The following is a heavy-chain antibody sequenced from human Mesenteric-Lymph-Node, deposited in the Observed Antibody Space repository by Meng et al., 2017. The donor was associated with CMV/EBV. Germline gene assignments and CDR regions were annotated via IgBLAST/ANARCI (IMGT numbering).Heavy chain of an antibody. CDR2: LSYDGNNE. V-gene: IGHV3-30*04. Sequence: GESLKISCAASGFTFSSYTMHWVRQAPGKGLEWVAVLSYDGNNEYYTDSVKGRFTLSRDNSKNALYLQMNSLRGEDTAVYYCARDASGGISYYYGMDVWGQGTTVTVSS. D-gene: IGHD3-16*01. CDR1: GFTFSSYT. J-gene: IGHJ6*02. CDR3: ARDASGGISYYYGMDV.